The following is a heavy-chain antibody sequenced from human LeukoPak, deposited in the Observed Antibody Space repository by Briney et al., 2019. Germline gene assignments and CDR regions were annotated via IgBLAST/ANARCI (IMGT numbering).Heavy chain of an antibody. J-gene: IGHJ4*02. Sequence: GESLEISCKASGYSFTTYWIGWVRQMPGKDLEWMGIIYPGDSDTKYSPSFEGQVTISADKSISTAYLQWSSLKASDTAMYYCARQDGSGSYYTIRYWGQGTLVTVSS. CDR3: ARQDGSGSYYTIRY. V-gene: IGHV5-51*01. CDR1: GYSFTTYW. D-gene: IGHD3-10*01. CDR2: IYPGDSDT.